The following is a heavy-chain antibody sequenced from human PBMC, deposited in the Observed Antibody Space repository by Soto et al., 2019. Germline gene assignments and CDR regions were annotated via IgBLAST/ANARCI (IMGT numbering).Heavy chain of an antibody. Sequence: GGSLRLSCAASGSTFSSYAMSWVRQAPGKGLEWVSAISGSGGSTYYADSVKGRFTISRDNSKNTLYLQMNSLRAEDTAVYYCAKGLGYCSSTSCQFYYYYGMDVWGQGTTVTVSS. V-gene: IGHV3-23*01. CDR1: GSTFSSYA. J-gene: IGHJ6*02. D-gene: IGHD2-2*01. CDR3: AKGLGYCSSTSCQFYYYYGMDV. CDR2: ISGSGGST.